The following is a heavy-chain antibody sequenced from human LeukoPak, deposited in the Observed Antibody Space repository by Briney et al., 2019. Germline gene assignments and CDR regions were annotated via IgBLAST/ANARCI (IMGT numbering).Heavy chain of an antibody. J-gene: IGHJ6*03. Sequence: PVRVSCKAPGGTFSSYAISWVRQAPGQGLEWMRGIIPIFGTANYAQKFQGRVTITADESTSTAYMELSSLRSEDTAVYYCAREVGGTGTTPEDPDYYYYMDVWGKGTTVTVSS. CDR3: AREVGGTGTTPEDPDYYYYMDV. D-gene: IGHD1-7*01. CDR1: GGTFSSYA. CDR2: IIPIFGTA. V-gene: IGHV1-69*13.